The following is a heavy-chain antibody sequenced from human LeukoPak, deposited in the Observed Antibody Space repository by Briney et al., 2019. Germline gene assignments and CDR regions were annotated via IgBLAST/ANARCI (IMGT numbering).Heavy chain of an antibody. CDR3: ARGVVVAAFYGMDV. J-gene: IGHJ6*02. CDR2: IIPIFGTA. Sequence: ASVKVSCKASGGTFSSYAISWVRQAPGQGVEWMGGIIPIFGTANYAQEFQGRVTITADESTSTAYMELSSLRSEDTAVYYCARGVVVAAFYGMDVWGQGTTVTVSS. D-gene: IGHD2-15*01. CDR1: GGTFSSYA. V-gene: IGHV1-69*13.